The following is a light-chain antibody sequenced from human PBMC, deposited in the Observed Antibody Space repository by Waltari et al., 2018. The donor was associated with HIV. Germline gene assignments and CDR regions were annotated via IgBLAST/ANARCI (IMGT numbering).Light chain of an antibody. CDR2: EVS. V-gene: IGLV2-8*01. Sequence: QSALTQPPSASGSPGQSVTISCTGTSSDVGGYNYVSWYQQHPDKAPKLMIYEVSKRPSGVPDRFSGSKSGNTASLTVSGLQAEDEADYYCSSSRVFGGGTKLTVL. CDR3: SSSRV. J-gene: IGLJ3*02. CDR1: SSDVGGYNY.